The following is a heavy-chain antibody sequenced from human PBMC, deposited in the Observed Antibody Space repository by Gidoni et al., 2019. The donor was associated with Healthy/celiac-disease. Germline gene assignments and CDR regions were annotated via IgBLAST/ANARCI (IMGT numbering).Heavy chain of an antibody. D-gene: IGHD2-15*01. J-gene: IGHJ5*02. Sequence: QVQLVQSGAEVKKPGASVKVSCKASGYTFTSYGISWVRQAPGQGLEWMGWISAYNGNTTYAQKLQGRVTMTTDPPTSTAYMELRSLRSDDTAVYYCARAFLSGWRGRGYCSGGSCPNWFDPWGQGTLVTVSS. CDR3: ARAFLSGWRGRGYCSGGSCPNWFDP. CDR1: GYTFTSYG. CDR2: ISAYNGNT. V-gene: IGHV1-18*04.